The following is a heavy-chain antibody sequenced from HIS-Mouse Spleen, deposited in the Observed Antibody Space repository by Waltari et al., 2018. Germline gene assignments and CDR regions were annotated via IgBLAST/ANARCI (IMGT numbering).Heavy chain of an antibody. CDR1: GGSISSYY. D-gene: IGHD3-3*01. J-gene: IGHJ3*02. V-gene: IGHV4-4*07. CDR3: ARDFHDFWSGYYGGDKKHDAFDI. CDR2: IYTSGST. Sequence: QVQLQESGPGLVKPSETLSLTCTVSGGSISSYYWSWIRQPAGKGLEWIGRIYTSGSTTHHPSPESRVTMSVDTSKNQFSLKLSSVTAADTAVYYCARDFHDFWSGYYGGDKKHDAFDIWGQGTMVTVSS.